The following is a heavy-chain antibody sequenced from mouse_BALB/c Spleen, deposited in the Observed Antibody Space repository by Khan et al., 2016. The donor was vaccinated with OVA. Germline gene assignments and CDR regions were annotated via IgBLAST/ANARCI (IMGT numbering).Heavy chain of an antibody. CDR3: ARKDYYDYDPFPY. V-gene: IGHV3-2*02. CDR1: GYSITSEYT. D-gene: IGHD2-4*01. Sequence: VQLKESGPGLVKPSQSLSLTCTVTGYSITSEYTWNWIRQFPGNKLEWRGFISYIGNTRYNPSLKSQISITRDTSKNQFFLQLNSVTSEDTATYYCARKDYYDYDPFPYWGQGTLVTVSA. J-gene: IGHJ3*01. CDR2: ISYIGNT.